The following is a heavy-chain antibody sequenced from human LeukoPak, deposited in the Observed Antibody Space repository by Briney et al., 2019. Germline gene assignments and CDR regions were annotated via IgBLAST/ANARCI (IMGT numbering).Heavy chain of an antibody. CDR2: IKQDASEN. V-gene: IGHV3-7*01. Sequence: GGSLRLSCAASGFTFSRYWMSWVRQAPGKGLEWVASIKQDASENYHVDSVKGRFTMSRDNAKNSLYLQMNSLRADDTAMYYCARGVTTFNGGENYYWYYYMDGWGKGTTVTVSS. CDR1: GFTFSRYW. J-gene: IGHJ6*03. D-gene: IGHD4-11*01. CDR3: ARGVTTFNGGENYYWYYYMDG.